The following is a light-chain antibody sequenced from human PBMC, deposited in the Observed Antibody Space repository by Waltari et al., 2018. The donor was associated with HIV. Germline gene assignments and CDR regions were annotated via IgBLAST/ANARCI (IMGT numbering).Light chain of an antibody. Sequence: SVLTQPPSASGTPGQRVTIPCSGSPSNIGSNYVFWYQHLPGTAPKLLIHRNDQRPSGVPDRFSASTSGTSASLAISGLRSEDEADYYCVAWDDSLRGVLFGGGTKVAVL. CDR2: RND. CDR3: VAWDDSLRGVL. CDR1: PSNIGSNY. V-gene: IGLV1-47*01. J-gene: IGLJ2*01.